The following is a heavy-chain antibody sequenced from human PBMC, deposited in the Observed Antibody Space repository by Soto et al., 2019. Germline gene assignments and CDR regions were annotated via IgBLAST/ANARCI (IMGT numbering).Heavy chain of an antibody. D-gene: IGHD3-22*01. CDR2: INHSGST. CDR3: AREPKFYYYDSSGPDY. Sequence: SETLSLPCAVYGGSFSVYYWIWIRQPPGKGLEWIGEINHSGSTNYNPSLKSRVTISVDTSKNQFSLKLSSVTAADTAVYYCAREPKFYYYDSSGPDYWGQGTLVTVSS. V-gene: IGHV4-34*01. J-gene: IGHJ4*02. CDR1: GGSFSVYY.